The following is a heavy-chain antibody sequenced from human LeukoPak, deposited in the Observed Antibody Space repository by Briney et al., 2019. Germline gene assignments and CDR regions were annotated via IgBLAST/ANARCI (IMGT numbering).Heavy chain of an antibody. CDR1: GFTFSSYE. Sequence: GGSLRLSCAASGFTFSSYEMNWVRQAPGKGLEWVSYISSSGSTIYYADSVKGRFTISRDNAKNSLYLQMNSLRAEDTAVYYCARDIYYYDSSGYYFPGGSDYWGQGTLVTVSS. V-gene: IGHV3-48*03. D-gene: IGHD3-22*01. J-gene: IGHJ4*02. CDR3: ARDIYYYDSSGYYFPGGSDY. CDR2: ISSSGSTI.